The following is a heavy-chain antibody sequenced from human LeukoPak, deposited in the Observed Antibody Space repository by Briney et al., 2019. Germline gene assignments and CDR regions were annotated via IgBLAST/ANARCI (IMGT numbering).Heavy chain of an antibody. J-gene: IGHJ3*02. Sequence: PGGSLRLSCAASGFTFSSYWMHWVRQAPGKGLEWVSSISSSSSYIYYADSVKGRFTISRDNAKNSLYLQMNSLRAEDTAVYYCARDSGRMATLYGKDAFDIWGQGTMVTVSS. CDR1: GFTFSSYW. D-gene: IGHD5-24*01. CDR2: ISSSSSYI. CDR3: ARDSGRMATLYGKDAFDI. V-gene: IGHV3-21*01.